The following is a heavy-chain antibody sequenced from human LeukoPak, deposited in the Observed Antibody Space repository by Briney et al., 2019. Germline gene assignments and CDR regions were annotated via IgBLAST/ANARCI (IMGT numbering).Heavy chain of an antibody. CDR2: MNPTSGNT. CDR3: ASSLPDLYCSSTSCYTPSGDY. CDR1: GYTFTSYD. Sequence: ASVKVSCKASGYTFTSYDINWVRQATGQGLEWVGWMNPTSGNTGYAQEFRGRVTITMSPSISTAYMELSSLRSEDTAVYYCASSLPDLYCSSTSCYTPSGDYWGQGTLVTISS. D-gene: IGHD2-2*02. V-gene: IGHV1-8*03. J-gene: IGHJ4*02.